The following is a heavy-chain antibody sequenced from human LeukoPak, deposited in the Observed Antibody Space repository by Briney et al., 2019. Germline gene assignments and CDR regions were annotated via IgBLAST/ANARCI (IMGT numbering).Heavy chain of an antibody. D-gene: IGHD2-2*01. CDR3: AREGSVVVPHYYFDY. V-gene: IGHV3-11*06. CDR2: ISSSSSYT. Sequence: GGSLRLSCAASGFTFSDYYMSWIRQAPGKGLEWVSYISSSSSYTNYADSVKGRFTISRDNVKNSLYLQMNSLRAEDTAVYYCAREGSVVVPHYYFDYWGQGTLVTVSS. J-gene: IGHJ4*02. CDR1: GFTFSDYY.